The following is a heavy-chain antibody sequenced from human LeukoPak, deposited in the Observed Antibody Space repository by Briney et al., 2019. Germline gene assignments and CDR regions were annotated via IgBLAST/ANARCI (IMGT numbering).Heavy chain of an antibody. Sequence: PGGSLRLSCEASGFTFSSYWMTWVRQAPGKGLECVANINEDESQRYYVDSVKGRFTISRDNAKNSLFLEMNSLTADDTAVYYCVRPSTVTIYWGQGTPVTVSS. V-gene: IGHV3-7*01. CDR1: GFTFSSYW. D-gene: IGHD4-17*01. J-gene: IGHJ4*02. CDR3: VRPSTVTIY. CDR2: INEDESQR.